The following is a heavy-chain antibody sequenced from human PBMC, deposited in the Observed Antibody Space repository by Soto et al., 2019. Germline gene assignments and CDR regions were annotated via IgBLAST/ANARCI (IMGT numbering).Heavy chain of an antibody. CDR2: MNPNSGNT. J-gene: IGHJ6*02. V-gene: IGHV1-8*01. D-gene: IGHD1-20*01. CDR3: AMLDRRYNWNYYYYGMDV. CDR1: GYTFTSYD. Sequence: QVQLVQSGAEVKKPGASVKVSCKASGYTFTSYDINWVRQATGQGLEWMGWMNPNSGNTGYAQKFQGRVTMTRNTSISTAYMELSSLRSEDTAVYYCAMLDRRYNWNYYYYGMDVWGQGTTVTVSS.